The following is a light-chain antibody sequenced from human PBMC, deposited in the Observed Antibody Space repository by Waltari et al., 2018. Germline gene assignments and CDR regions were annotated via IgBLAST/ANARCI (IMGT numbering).Light chain of an antibody. CDR3: SSYSDIKQRV. Sequence: QSALTQPPSASGSPGQSVPISCTGSISDVGAYDYVSWYHQHPGKAPRLLIYEVSKRPSGVPYRFSGSKSGNTASLTVSGLQADDEADYYCSSYSDIKQRVFGTGTKVTVL. CDR1: ISDVGAYDY. V-gene: IGLV2-8*01. J-gene: IGLJ1*01. CDR2: EVS.